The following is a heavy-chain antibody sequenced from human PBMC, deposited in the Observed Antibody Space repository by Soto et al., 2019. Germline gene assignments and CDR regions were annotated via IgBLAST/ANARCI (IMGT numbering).Heavy chain of an antibody. CDR2: ISAYNGYT. D-gene: IGHD3-3*01. Sequence: QVQLVQSGAEVKKPGASVKVSCKASGYTFTTFGISWVRQAPGQGLEWMGWISAYNGYTNYAQKLQGRVTMTTDTSTSTAYRELRSLRSDHTAVYYCARDPTIFGVVQNYGMDVWGQGTTVTVSS. CDR3: ARDPTIFGVVQNYGMDV. V-gene: IGHV1-18*01. CDR1: GYTFTTFG. J-gene: IGHJ6*02.